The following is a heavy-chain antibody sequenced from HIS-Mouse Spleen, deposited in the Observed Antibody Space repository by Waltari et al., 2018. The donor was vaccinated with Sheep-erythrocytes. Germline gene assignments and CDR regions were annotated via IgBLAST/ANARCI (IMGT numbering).Heavy chain of an antibody. CDR3: AQTGATTPHFDY. Sequence: QVQLVQSGAEVKKPGSSVKVSCKASGGTFSSYAISWVRPAPGQGLEWMGRVRPRLGRANYAQKCQGGVTVTADKSTSTGDMELSSLRSEDTAVYYCAQTGATTPHFDYWGQGTLVTVSS. CDR1: GGTFSSYA. V-gene: IGHV1-69*04. CDR2: VRPRLGRA. D-gene: IGHD1-26*01. J-gene: IGHJ4*02.